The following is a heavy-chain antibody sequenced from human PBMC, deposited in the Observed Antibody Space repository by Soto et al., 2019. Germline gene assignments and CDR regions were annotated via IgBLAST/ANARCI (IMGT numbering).Heavy chain of an antibody. D-gene: IGHD2-15*01. V-gene: IGHV1-3*05. CDR3: ARDCELVVAARSSAFNI. Sequence: QVQLVQSGAEEKKPGASVKVSCKASGYTFTSYAVHWVRQAPGQRLEWMGWINVGNGNTKYSQKFQGRVTITRDTSASTAYMELSSLTSEDTAVYYCARDCELVVAARSSAFNIWGQGTMVTVSS. J-gene: IGHJ3*02. CDR1: GYTFTSYA. CDR2: INVGNGNT.